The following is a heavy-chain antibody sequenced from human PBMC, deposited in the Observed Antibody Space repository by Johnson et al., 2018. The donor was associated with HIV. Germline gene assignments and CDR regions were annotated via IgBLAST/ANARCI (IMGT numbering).Heavy chain of an antibody. V-gene: IGHV3-30-3*01. J-gene: IGHJ3*02. D-gene: IGHD3-10*01. CDR3: ARAVTPFGDWEAFDI. CDR2: ISSDGGNK. CDR1: GFIFTNFA. Sequence: QVQLVESGGGVVQPGRSLRLACPVSGFIFTNFAMHWVRQAPGQGLEWVAVISSDGGNKYYADSVKGRFTISRDNSKNTLYLQMNSLRAEETAVYYCARAVTPFGDWEAFDIWGQGTMVTVSS.